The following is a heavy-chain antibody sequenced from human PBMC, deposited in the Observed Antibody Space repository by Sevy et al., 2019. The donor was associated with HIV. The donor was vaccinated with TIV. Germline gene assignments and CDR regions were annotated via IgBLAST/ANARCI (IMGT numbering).Heavy chain of an antibody. CDR1: GFTFSDYD. Sequence: GGSLRLSCAASGFTFSDYDMNWVRQAPGKGLEWVSFISSRSSYIYYADSLKGRVTISSDNAYNSLFLQLHSLRAEDTAVYYSGRAVDYYDSGGLYYWGQGALVTVSS. CDR2: ISSRSSYI. V-gene: IGHV3-21*05. J-gene: IGHJ4*02. CDR3: GRAVDYYDSGGLYY. D-gene: IGHD3-22*01.